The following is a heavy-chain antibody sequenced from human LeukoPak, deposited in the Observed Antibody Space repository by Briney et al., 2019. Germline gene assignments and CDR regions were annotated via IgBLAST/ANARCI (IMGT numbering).Heavy chain of an antibody. D-gene: IGHD1-26*01. CDR1: GGSISSGSYY. V-gene: IGHV4-61*02. CDR3: ARAYSGSYLAKWDLYYYYMDV. J-gene: IGHJ6*03. CDR2: IYTRGST. Sequence: SETLSLTCTVSGGSISSGSYYWTWIRQPAGKGLEWIGRIYTRGSTNYNPSLKSRVTISVDTSKNQFSLQLNSVTPEDTAVYYCARAYSGSYLAKWDLYYYYMDVWGKGTTVTVSS.